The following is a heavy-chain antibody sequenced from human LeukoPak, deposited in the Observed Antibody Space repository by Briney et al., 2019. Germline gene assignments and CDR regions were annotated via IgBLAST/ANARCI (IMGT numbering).Heavy chain of an antibody. CDR3: ARAAYSSSGFGC. Sequence: SETLSLTCAVYGGSFSGYYWSWIRQPPGKGLEWIGEINHSGSTNYNPSLKSRVTISVDTSKNQFSLKLSSVTAADTAVYYCARAAYSSSGFGCWGQGTLVTVSS. D-gene: IGHD6-13*01. CDR2: INHSGST. CDR1: GGSFSGYY. J-gene: IGHJ4*02. V-gene: IGHV4-34*01.